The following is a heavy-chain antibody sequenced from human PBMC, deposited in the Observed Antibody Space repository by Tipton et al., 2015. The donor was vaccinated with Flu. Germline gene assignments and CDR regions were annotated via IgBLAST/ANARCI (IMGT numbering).Heavy chain of an antibody. CDR3: ARNNRHSGSGYPQPLAGLDY. CDR1: GGSLSSYY. D-gene: IGHD3-22*01. J-gene: IGHJ4*02. CDR2: IYTSGST. V-gene: IGHV4-4*07. Sequence: TLSLTCTVSGGSLSSYYWSWIRQPAGKGLEWIGRIYTSGSTNYNPSLKSRVTISVDTSKNQFSLKLSSVTAADTAVYYCARNNRHSGSGYPQPLAGLDYWGQGTLVTVSS.